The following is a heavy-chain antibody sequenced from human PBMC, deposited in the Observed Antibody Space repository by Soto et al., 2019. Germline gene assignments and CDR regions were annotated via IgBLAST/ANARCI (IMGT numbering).Heavy chain of an antibody. J-gene: IGHJ4*02. CDR3: AKEKSNWNYFDY. D-gene: IGHD1-20*01. V-gene: IGHV3-74*01. CDR1: GFTFSSHW. CDR2: ITNAGSTT. Sequence: GSLRLSCAASGFTFSSHWMHWVRQAPGKGLVWVSRITNAGSTTDYADSVKGRFTISRDNSKNTLYLQLNSLRREDTAVYYCAKEKSNWNYFDYWGQGALVTVSS.